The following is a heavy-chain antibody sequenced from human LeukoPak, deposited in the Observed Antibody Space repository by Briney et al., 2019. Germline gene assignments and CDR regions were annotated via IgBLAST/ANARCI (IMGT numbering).Heavy chain of an antibody. D-gene: IGHD7-27*01. Sequence: SETLSLTCTVSSDSISPYYWSWIRQSPGTGLEWIGCVYYSGSTTYNPSLKSRVTISIDTSKNQFSLKLSSVTAADTAVYYCARDGRLNWAPDYWGQGTLVTVSS. CDR3: ARDGRLNWAPDY. CDR2: VYYSGST. V-gene: IGHV4-59*12. J-gene: IGHJ4*02. CDR1: SDSISPYY.